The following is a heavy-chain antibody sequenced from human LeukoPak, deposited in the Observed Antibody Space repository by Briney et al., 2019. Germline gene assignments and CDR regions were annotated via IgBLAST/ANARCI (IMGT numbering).Heavy chain of an antibody. Sequence: SGPTLVKPTQTLTLTCHFSGFSLTTSGVGVAWIRQPPGKPLEWLALPYWNDDNRYSPSLETRLTLTRDTSKNQVVLTMTNMDPIDTATYYCAHFSTTMTTGYFDPWGQGVLVTVSS. CDR2: PYWNDDN. J-gene: IGHJ5*02. V-gene: IGHV2-5*01. D-gene: IGHD4-17*01. CDR3: AHFSTTMTTGYFDP. CDR1: GFSLTTSGVG.